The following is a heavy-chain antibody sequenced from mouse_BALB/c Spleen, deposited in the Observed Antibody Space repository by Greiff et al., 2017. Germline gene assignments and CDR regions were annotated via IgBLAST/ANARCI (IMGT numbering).Heavy chain of an antibody. CDR2: ISSGGSYT. CDR1: GFTFSSYG. Sequence: EVMLVESGGDLVKPGGSLKLSCAASGFTFSSYGMSWVRQTPDKRLEWVATISSGGSYTYYPDSVKGRFTISRDNAKNTLYLQMSSLKSEDTAMYYCARQGESEDFDYWGQGTTLTVSS. CDR3: ARQGESEDFDY. V-gene: IGHV5-6*01. J-gene: IGHJ2*01.